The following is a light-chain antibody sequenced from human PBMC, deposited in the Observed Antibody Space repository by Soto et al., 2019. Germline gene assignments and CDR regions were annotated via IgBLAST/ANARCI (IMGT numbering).Light chain of an antibody. J-gene: IGKJ5*01. CDR1: QSVSSN. CDR2: AAS. V-gene: IGKV3-15*01. Sequence: DKVMTQSPATLSVSPGERATLSCRASQSVSSNLAWYQQKPGQAPRLLIYAASTRATDIPARFSGSGSGTECTLTISSLQPEDFAIYYCQQYNNWPITFGQGTRLEIK. CDR3: QQYNNWPIT.